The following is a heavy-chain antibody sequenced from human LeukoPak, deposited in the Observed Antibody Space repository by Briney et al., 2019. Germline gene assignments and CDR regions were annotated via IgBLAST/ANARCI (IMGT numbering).Heavy chain of an antibody. J-gene: IGHJ4*02. CDR2: IWYDGSNK. CDR1: GFTFSSYG. V-gene: IGHV3-33*01. D-gene: IGHD6-19*01. Sequence: GGSLRLSCAASGFTFSSYGMHWVRQAPGKGLEWVAVIWYDGSNKYYADSVKGRFTISRDNSKNTLYLQMSSLRAEDTAVYYCAREEFVGQWLVEAPFDYWGQGTLVTVSS. CDR3: AREEFVGQWLVEAPFDY.